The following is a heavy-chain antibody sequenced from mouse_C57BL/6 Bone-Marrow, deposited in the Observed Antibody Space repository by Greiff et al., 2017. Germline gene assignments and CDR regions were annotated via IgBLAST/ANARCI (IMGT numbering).Heavy chain of an antibody. Sequence: VQGVESGAELVKPGASVKMSCKASGYTFTTYPIEWMKQNHGKSLEWIGNFHPYNDDTKYNEKFKGKATLTVEKSSNTVYLELSRLTSDDSAVYDCARSSTFLYYFDYWGQGTTLTVSS. CDR1: GYTFTTYP. V-gene: IGHV1-47*01. CDR3: ARSSTFLYYFDY. D-gene: IGHD5-1*01. CDR2: FHPYNDDT. J-gene: IGHJ2*01.